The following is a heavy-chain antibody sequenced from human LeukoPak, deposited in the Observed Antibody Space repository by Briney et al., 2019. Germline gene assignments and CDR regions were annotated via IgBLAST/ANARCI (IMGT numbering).Heavy chain of an antibody. Sequence: PGGSLRLSCAASGFTFSNYAMRWVRQAPGKGLEWVSGISGSGDSTYYADSVKGRFTISRDNSKNTLYLQMNSLRAEDTALYYCAKGSVRSSWSHDAFDIWGQGTMVTVSS. D-gene: IGHD6-13*01. J-gene: IGHJ3*02. CDR3: AKGSVRSSWSHDAFDI. V-gene: IGHV3-23*01. CDR2: ISGSGDST. CDR1: GFTFSNYA.